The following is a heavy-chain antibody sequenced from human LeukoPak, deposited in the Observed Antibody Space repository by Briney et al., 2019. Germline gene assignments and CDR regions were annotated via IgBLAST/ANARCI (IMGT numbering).Heavy chain of an antibody. D-gene: IGHD3-3*01. V-gene: IGHV3-30*02. CDR1: GFTFSSYG. Sequence: GGSLRLSCAASGFTFSSYGMHWVRQAPGKGLEWVAFIRYDGSNKYYADSVKGRFTISRDNSKNTLYLQMNSLRAEDTAVYYCAKSIFGVVMGYNWFDPWGQGTLVTVSS. CDR3: AKSIFGVVMGYNWFDP. CDR2: IRYDGSNK. J-gene: IGHJ5*02.